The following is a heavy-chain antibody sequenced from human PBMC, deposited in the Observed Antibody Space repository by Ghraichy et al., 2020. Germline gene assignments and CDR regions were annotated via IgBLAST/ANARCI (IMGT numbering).Heavy chain of an antibody. D-gene: IGHD6-13*01. CDR2: IRYDGSNK. Sequence: GGSLRLSCAASGFTFSSYGMHWVRQAPGKGLEWVAFIRYDGSNKYYADSVKGRFTISRDNSKNTLYLQMNSLRAEDTAVYYCAKDRRYSSSWYPINWFDPWGQGTLVTVSS. CDR1: GFTFSSYG. CDR3: AKDRRYSSSWYPINWFDP. J-gene: IGHJ5*02. V-gene: IGHV3-30*02.